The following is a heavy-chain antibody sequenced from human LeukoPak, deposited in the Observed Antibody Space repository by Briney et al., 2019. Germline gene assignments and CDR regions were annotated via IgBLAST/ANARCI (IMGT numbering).Heavy chain of an antibody. D-gene: IGHD3-22*01. Sequence: ASVKVSCKTSGYTFTSYDINWVRQATGQGLEWMGWMSPNSGNTGYAQKFQGRVTMTRNTSISTAYMELSSLRSEDTAVYYCARVGSSGYYPYYYYGMDVWGQGTTVTVSS. CDR2: MSPNSGNT. CDR1: GYTFTSYD. V-gene: IGHV1-8*01. J-gene: IGHJ6*02. CDR3: ARVGSSGYYPYYYYGMDV.